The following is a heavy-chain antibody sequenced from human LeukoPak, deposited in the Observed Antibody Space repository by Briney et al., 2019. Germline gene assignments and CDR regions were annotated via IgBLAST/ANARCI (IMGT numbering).Heavy chain of an antibody. CDR1: NYSISSGYY. J-gene: IGHJ4*02. V-gene: IGHV4-38-2*01. CDR2: IYHRGNT. CDR3: ARIRMITFGGVIVRTYYFDY. D-gene: IGHD3-16*02. Sequence: SETLSLTCAVSNYSISSGYYWGWIRQPPGKGLEWIGSIYHRGNTYYNPSLKSRVTISVDTSKNQFPLKLSSVTAADTAVYYCARIRMITFGGVIVRTYYFDYWGQGNPGHRLL.